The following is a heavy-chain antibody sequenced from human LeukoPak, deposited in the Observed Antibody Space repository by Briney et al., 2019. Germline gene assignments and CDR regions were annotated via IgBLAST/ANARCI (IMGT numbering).Heavy chain of an antibody. CDR3: VRDRELTY. V-gene: IGHV4-4*08. CDR2: VYSSGNT. CDR1: DVSISIYY. Sequence: SETLSLTCTVSDVSISIYYRSWIRQPPGKRLEWIGYVYSSGNTNYSPSLKGRAIISADTSKNQFSLKLTSVTAADTAVYYCVRDRELTYWGQGILVTVSS. D-gene: IGHD3-10*01. J-gene: IGHJ4*02.